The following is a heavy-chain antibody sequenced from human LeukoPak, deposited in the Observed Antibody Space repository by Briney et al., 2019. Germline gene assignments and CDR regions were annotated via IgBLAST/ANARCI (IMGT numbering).Heavy chain of an antibody. D-gene: IGHD2/OR15-2a*01. J-gene: IGHJ4*02. CDR2: IYYSGST. V-gene: IGHV4-59*01. Sequence: SETLSLTCTVSGGSISSYYWSWIRQPPGKGLEWIGYIYYSGSTNYNPSPKSRVTISVDTSKNQFSLKLSSVTAADTAVYYCARGENRAEFDYWGQGTLVTVSS. CDR1: GGSISSYY. CDR3: ARGENRAEFDY.